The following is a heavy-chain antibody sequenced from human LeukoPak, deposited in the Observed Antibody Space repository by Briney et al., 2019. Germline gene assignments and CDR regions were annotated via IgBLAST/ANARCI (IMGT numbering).Heavy chain of an antibody. CDR3: AKDYSVSNWCFDL. CDR2: ISGAGDNT. Sequence: GGSLRLSCTASGFTFRNYAMSWVRQAPGKGLEWVSTISGAGDNTNNADSVPGRFTISRDNSKNTLYLQMNSLRAEDTAVYYCAKDYSVSNWCFDLWGRGTLVTVSS. V-gene: IGHV3-23*01. CDR1: GFTFRNYA. J-gene: IGHJ2*01. D-gene: IGHD5/OR15-5a*01.